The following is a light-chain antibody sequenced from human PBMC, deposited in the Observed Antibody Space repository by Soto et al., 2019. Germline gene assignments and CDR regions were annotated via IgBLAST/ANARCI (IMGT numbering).Light chain of an antibody. J-gene: IGLJ1*01. CDR1: SGDVGGYKY. CDR3: SSYTSSSTLV. Sequence: QSALTQPASVSGSPGRSITISCTGTSGDVGGYKYVSWYQQLPGKAPKLMIYEVSKRPSGVSNRFSASKSASTASLTISGLQPEDEADYYCSSYTSSSTLVFGSGTKVTVL. V-gene: IGLV2-14*01. CDR2: EVS.